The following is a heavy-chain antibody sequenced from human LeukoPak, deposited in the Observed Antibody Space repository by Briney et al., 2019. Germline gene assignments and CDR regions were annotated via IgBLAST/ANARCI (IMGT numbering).Heavy chain of an antibody. D-gene: IGHD4-17*01. CDR2: IRSKAYGGTT. CDR1: GFTFGDYA. CDR3: TRADYGDYPGDP. J-gene: IGHJ5*02. V-gene: IGHV3-49*03. Sequence: PGGSLRLSCTASGFTFGDYAMSWSRQAPGKGLEWVGFIRSKAYGGTTEYAASVKGRFTISRDDSKSIAYLQMNSLKTEDTAVYYCTRADYGDYPGDPWGQGTLVTVSS.